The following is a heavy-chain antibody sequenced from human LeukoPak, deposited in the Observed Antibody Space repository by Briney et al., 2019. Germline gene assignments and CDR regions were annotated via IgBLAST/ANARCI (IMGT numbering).Heavy chain of an antibody. J-gene: IGHJ3*02. CDR3: ARGSSGVVIPFNAFDI. CDR2: ISSNGGST. Sequence: GGSLRLSCAASGFTFSNYAMHWVRQAPGKGLEYVSAISSNGGSTYYANSVKGRFTISRDNSKNTLYLQMGSLRAEDMAVYYCARGSSGVVIPFNAFDIWGQGTMVTASS. D-gene: IGHD3-3*01. V-gene: IGHV3-64*01. CDR1: GFTFSNYA.